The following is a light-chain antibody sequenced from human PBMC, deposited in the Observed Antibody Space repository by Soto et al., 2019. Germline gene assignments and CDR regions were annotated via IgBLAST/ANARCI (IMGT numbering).Light chain of an antibody. CDR1: QSINTW. V-gene: IGKV1-5*01. Sequence: DIQMTQSPSTVSASVGDRITITCRASQSINTWLAWYRQRPGEAPQLLIYDGSTLAMGVPSRFSGSGSGTDFTLSISRLQTVDFATFYFQHYQTNSRTFGQGTNVEVK. J-gene: IGKJ1*01. CDR3: QHYQTNSRT. CDR2: DGS.